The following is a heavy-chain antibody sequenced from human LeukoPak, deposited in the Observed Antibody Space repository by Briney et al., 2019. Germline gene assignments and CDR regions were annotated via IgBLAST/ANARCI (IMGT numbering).Heavy chain of an antibody. V-gene: IGHV3-48*02. CDR3: ARYVDTTMLT. J-gene: IGHJ4*02. CDR1: GFTFSSYT. D-gene: IGHD5-18*01. Sequence: GGSLRLSCAASGFTFSSYTMNWVRQAPGKGLEWVSYISSGSSTIYYADSVKGRFTISRDNAKNSLYLQMNSLRDEDTAVYYCARYVDTTMLTWGQGTLVTVSS. CDR2: ISSGSSTI.